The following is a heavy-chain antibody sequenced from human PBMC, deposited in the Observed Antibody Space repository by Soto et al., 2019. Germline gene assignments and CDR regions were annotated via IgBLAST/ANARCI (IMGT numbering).Heavy chain of an antibody. V-gene: IGHV3-30-3*01. D-gene: IGHD4-17*01. CDR1: GFTFSSYA. Sequence: QVQLVESGGGVVQPGRSLRLSCAASGFTFSSYAMHWVRQAPGKGLEWVAVISYDGSNKYYADSVKGRFTISRDNSKNTLYLQMNSLRAEDKAVYYCARDRGGYGDYFDYWGQGTLVTVSS. CDR2: ISYDGSNK. CDR3: ARDRGGYGDYFDY. J-gene: IGHJ4*02.